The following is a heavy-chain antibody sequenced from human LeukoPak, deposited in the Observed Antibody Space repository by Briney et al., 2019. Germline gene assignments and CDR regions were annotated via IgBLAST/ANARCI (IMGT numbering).Heavy chain of an antibody. CDR1: GGSFSGHY. Sequence: SETLSLTCAVYGGSFSGHYWSWIRQPPGKGLEWIGEVNYSGNTNYNPSLKSRVTISIDTTKKQLSLKLTSVTAADTAAYYCATNPPATVSTIADPSWGQGTLVTVSS. V-gene: IGHV4-34*01. J-gene: IGHJ4*02. CDR3: ATNPPATVSTIADPS. D-gene: IGHD5/OR15-5a*01. CDR2: VNYSGNT.